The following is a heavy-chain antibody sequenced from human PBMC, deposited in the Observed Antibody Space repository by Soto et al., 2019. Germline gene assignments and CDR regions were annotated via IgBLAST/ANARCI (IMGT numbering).Heavy chain of an antibody. CDR3: ASTKSPQGIAARHDAFDI. J-gene: IGHJ3*02. CDR2: ISSSSSYI. V-gene: IGHV3-21*01. CDR1: GFTFSSYS. D-gene: IGHD6-6*01. Sequence: GGSLRLSCAASGFTFSSYSMNWVRQAPGKGLEWVSSISSSSSYIYYADSVKGRFTISRDNAKNSLYLQMNSLRAEDTAVYYCASTKSPQGIAARHDAFDIWGQGTMVTVSS.